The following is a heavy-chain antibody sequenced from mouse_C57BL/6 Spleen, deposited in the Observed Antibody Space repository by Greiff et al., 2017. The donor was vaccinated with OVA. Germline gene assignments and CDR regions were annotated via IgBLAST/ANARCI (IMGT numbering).Heavy chain of an antibody. Sequence: QVQLQQSGAELVKPGASVKLSCKASGYTFTESTIHWVKQRSGQGLEWIGWFYPGSGSIKYNEKFKDKATLTADKSSSTVYMELSRLTSEDSAVYFCARQERRDSSGPSWFAYWGQGTLVTVSA. CDR2: FYPGSGSI. V-gene: IGHV1-62-2*01. J-gene: IGHJ3*01. CDR1: GYTFTEST. D-gene: IGHD3-2*02. CDR3: ARQERRDSSGPSWFAY.